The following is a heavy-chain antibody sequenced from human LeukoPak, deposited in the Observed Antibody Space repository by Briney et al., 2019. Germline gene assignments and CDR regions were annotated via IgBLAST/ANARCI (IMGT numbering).Heavy chain of an antibody. CDR2: MNPNSGNT. Sequence: ASVKVSCKASGYTFTSYDINWVRQTTGPGLEWMGWMNPNSGNTGYAQKFQGRVTMTRNTSISTAYMELSSLRSEDTAVYYCARAPMYRSSVRGRVIWFDPWGQGTLVTVSS. CDR3: ARAPMYRSSVRGRVIWFDP. CDR1: GYTFTSYD. V-gene: IGHV1-8*01. J-gene: IGHJ5*02. D-gene: IGHD3-10*01.